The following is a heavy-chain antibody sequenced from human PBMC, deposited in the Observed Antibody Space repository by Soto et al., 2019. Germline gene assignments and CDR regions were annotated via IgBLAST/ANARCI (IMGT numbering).Heavy chain of an antibody. V-gene: IGHV1-8*02. CDR3: ARAVRYYDFWSGYLYYYYYYMDV. J-gene: IGHJ6*03. CDR1: GYTFTSYY. Sequence: ASVKVSCKASGYTFTSYYMHWVRQAPGQGLEWMGMINPNSGNTGYAQKFQGRVTMTRNTSISTAYMELSSLRSEDTAVYYCARAVRYYDFWSGYLYYYYYYMDVWGKGTTVTVSS. D-gene: IGHD3-3*01. CDR2: INPNSGNT.